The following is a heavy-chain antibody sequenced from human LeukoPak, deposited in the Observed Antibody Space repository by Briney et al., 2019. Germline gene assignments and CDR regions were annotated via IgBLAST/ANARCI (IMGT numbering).Heavy chain of an antibody. CDR2: ISYSGST. CDR1: GGSISSYY. D-gene: IGHD2-2*01. Sequence: PSETLSLTCTVSGGSISSYYWNWIRQPPGKGLEWIGYISYSGSTSYNPSLKSRVTISLDTSKSQFSLKLSFVTAADTAVYYCAGDSVGFDSWGQGTLVTVSS. V-gene: IGHV4-59*01. CDR3: AGDSVGFDS. J-gene: IGHJ4*02.